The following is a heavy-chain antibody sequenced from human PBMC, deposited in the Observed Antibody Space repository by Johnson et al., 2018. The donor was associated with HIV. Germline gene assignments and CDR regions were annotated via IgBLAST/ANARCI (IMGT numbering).Heavy chain of an antibody. J-gene: IGHJ3*02. D-gene: IGHD6-25*01. V-gene: IGHV3-30*02. CDR3: AKETPSSGGTFDI. Sequence: QVQLVESGGGVVQPGGSRSPPCPPSESTSSSYGMHWSPQPPAKGLAGVPFLRNVGGIRTFAASVTARFTISRDNSKNTLYLQMNSLRAEDTAVYYCAKETPSSGGTFDIWGQGTMVTVSS. CDR1: ESTSSSYG. CDR2: LRNVGGIR.